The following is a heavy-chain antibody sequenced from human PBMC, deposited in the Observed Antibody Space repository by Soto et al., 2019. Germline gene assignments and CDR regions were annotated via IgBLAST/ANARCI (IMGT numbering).Heavy chain of an antibody. CDR3: ARTIVVVVAAKSDWFDP. Sequence: QVQLQESSPGLVKPSQTLSLTCTVSGGSISSGGYYWSWIRQHPGKGLEWIGYIYYSGSTYYNPSLKSRVTISVDTSKNQFSLKLSSVTAADTAVYYCARTIVVVVAAKSDWFDPWGQGTLVTVSS. D-gene: IGHD2-15*01. V-gene: IGHV4-31*03. CDR1: GGSISSGGYY. J-gene: IGHJ5*02. CDR2: IYYSGST.